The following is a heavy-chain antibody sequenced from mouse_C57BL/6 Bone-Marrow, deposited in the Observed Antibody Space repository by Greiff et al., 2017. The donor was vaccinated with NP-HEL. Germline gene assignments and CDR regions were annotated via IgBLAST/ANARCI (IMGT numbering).Heavy chain of an antibody. J-gene: IGHJ3*01. CDR3: AREDYGSSYPFAY. CDR1: GYTFTSYW. D-gene: IGHD1-1*01. V-gene: IGHV1-55*01. Sequence: QVQLQQPGAELVKPGASVKISCKASGYTFTSYWITWVKQRPGQGLEWIGDIYPGSGSTNYNEKFKSKATLTVDTSSSTAYMQLSSLTSEDSAVYYCAREDYGSSYPFAYWGQGTLVTVSA. CDR2: IYPGSGST.